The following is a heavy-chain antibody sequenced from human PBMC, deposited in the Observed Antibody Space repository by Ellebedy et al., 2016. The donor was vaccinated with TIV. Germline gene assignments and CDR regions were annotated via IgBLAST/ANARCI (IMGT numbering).Heavy chain of an antibody. CDR2: ISAYNGNT. Sequence: ASVKVSCKASGYTFTSYGISWVRQAPGQGLEWMGWISAYNGNTNYAQKLQGRVTMTTDTSTSTAYMELRSLRSDDTAVYYCARGGGDIVVVVDTTEFDYWGQGTLVTVSS. D-gene: IGHD2-15*01. CDR1: GYTFTSYG. V-gene: IGHV1-18*01. J-gene: IGHJ4*02. CDR3: ARGGGDIVVVVDTTEFDY.